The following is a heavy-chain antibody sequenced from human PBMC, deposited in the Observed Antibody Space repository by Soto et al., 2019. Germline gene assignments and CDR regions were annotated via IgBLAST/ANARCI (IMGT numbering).Heavy chain of an antibody. CDR3: ATNRRIAAAGDFDQ. Sequence: QVQLVQSGAELKKPGSSVKVSCQVSGGTFSSFTINWVRQSPGQGLEWMGQIIPMFETVNNARKFEDRVTITADESTTTAYMELSSLRSADTAVYYCATNRRIAAAGDFDQWGQGTLITVSS. V-gene: IGHV1-69*01. D-gene: IGHD6-13*01. CDR1: GGTFSSFT. CDR2: IIPMFETV. J-gene: IGHJ4*02.